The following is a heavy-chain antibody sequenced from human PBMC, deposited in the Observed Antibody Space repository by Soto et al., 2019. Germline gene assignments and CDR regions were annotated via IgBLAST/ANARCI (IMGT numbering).Heavy chain of an antibody. CDR1: GFTFSSYA. CDR3: ARQTSGQNQYYFDY. D-gene: IGHD6-19*01. CDR2: ISYDGSNK. Sequence: QVQLVESGGGVVQPGRSLRLSCAASGFTFSSYAMHRVRQAPGKGLEWVAVISYDGSNKYYADSVKGRFTISRDNSTNTLYLQMNSLRAEDTAVYYCARQTSGQNQYYFDYWGQGTLVTVSS. V-gene: IGHV3-30-3*01. J-gene: IGHJ4*02.